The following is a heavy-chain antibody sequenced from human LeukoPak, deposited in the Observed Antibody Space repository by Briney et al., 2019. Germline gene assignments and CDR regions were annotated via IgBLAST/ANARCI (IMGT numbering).Heavy chain of an antibody. CDR3: VRVDGSPDF. V-gene: IGHV1-8*03. J-gene: IGHJ4*02. D-gene: IGHD3-22*01. CDR2: MNPKSGYT. CDR1: GYTFTSLD. Sequence: VASVKVSCKASGYTFTSLDINWVRQATGQGLEWMGWMNPKSGYTGSAQQFQGRVTFTRSTSISTAYMEPSSLRSEDTAVYYCVRVDGSPDFWGQGTVVTVSS.